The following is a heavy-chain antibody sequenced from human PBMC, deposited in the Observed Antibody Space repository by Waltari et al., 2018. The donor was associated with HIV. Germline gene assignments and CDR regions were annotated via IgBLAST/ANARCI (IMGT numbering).Heavy chain of an antibody. CDR2: INPNVGGT. Sequence: QVQLVQSGAEVKKPGASVKVSCKASGYTFTGYYMHWARQAPGQGLEWMGWINPNVGGTNYAQKFQGRVTMTRDTSISTAYMELSRLRSDDTAVYYCARGPPYYYGLGSPGGGWFDPWGQGTLVTVSS. CDR1: GYTFTGYY. J-gene: IGHJ5*02. D-gene: IGHD3-10*01. V-gene: IGHV1-2*02. CDR3: ARGPPYYYGLGSPGGGWFDP.